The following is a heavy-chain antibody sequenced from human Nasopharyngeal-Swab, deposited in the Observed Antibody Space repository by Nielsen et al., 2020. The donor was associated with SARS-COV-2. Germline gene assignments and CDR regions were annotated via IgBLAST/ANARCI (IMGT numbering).Heavy chain of an antibody. CDR3: ARVGRYYYDSSGYYDY. Sequence: SETLSLTCAVSGGSISSSNWWSLVRQPPGKGLEWIGEIYHSGSTNYNPSLKSRVTISVDKSKNHFSLKLSSVTAADTAVYYCARVGRYYYDSSGYYDYWGQGTLVTVSS. CDR1: GGSISSSNW. D-gene: IGHD3-22*01. V-gene: IGHV4-4*02. J-gene: IGHJ4*02. CDR2: IYHSGST.